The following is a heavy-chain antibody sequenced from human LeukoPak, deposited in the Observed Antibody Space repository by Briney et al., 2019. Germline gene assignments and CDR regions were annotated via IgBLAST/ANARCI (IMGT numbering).Heavy chain of an antibody. J-gene: IGHJ4*02. Sequence: PSETLSLTCAVYGGSFSGYYWSWLRQPPGKGREWLGEINHSGSTNYNPSLKTRVTISVDTSKNQFSLKLSSVTAADTAVYYCASLYSSSHDYWGQGTLVTVSS. CDR1: GGSFSGYY. V-gene: IGHV4-34*01. CDR3: ASLYSSSHDY. CDR2: INHSGST. D-gene: IGHD6-13*01.